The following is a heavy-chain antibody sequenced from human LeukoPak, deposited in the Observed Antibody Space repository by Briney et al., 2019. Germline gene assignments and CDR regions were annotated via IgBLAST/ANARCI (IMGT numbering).Heavy chain of an antibody. J-gene: IGHJ6*02. CDR1: GGSISSYY. V-gene: IGHV4-59*12. D-gene: IGHD6-13*01. Sequence: SETLSLTCTVSGGSISSYYWSWIRQPPGKGLEWIGYIYYSGTSTYYNPSLKSRLSMSVDTSKNQVALKLTSVTAADTAVYYCARDPAGPGIPPAGLFYYGMDVWGQGTTVTVS. CDR3: ARDPAGPGIPPAGLFYYGMDV. CDR2: IYYSGTST.